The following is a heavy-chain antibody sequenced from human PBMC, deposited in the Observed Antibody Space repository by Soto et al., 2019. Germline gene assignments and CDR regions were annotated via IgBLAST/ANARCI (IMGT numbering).Heavy chain of an antibody. J-gene: IGHJ3*02. V-gene: IGHV3-7*03. D-gene: IGHD3-10*01. CDR2: IKQDGNDL. CDR3: ARDLNSVRSAFDI. Sequence: LSCAASGFTFSSYWMSWVRQAPEKGLEWVANIKQDGNDLYFVDSVKGRFTISRDNAKNSLYLHMSSLRAEDTGVYYCARDLNSVRSAFDIWGQGTMVTVSS. CDR1: GFTFSSYW.